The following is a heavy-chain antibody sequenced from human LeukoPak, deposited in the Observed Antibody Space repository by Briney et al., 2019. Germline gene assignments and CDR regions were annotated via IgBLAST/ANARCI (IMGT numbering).Heavy chain of an antibody. J-gene: IGHJ6*02. CDR1: GGSISSYY. CDR3: ARGGPYYYGMDV. V-gene: IGHV4-59*01. Sequence: PSETLSLTCTVSGGSISSYYWSWIRQPPGKGLEWIGYIYYSGSTNYNPSLKSRVTISVDTSKNQFSLKLSSVTAADTAVYYCARGGPYYYGMDVWGQGTTVTVSS. CDR2: IYYSGST.